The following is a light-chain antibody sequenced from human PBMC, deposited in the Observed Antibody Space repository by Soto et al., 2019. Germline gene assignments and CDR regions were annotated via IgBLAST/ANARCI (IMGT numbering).Light chain of an antibody. CDR2: KSN. CDR1: SSNIGSDT. Sequence: QSVLTQPPSASGTPGQRVTISCSGSSSNIGSDTVNWYQQLPGTAPKLLIYKSNQRPSGVPDRFSGSRSGTSASLAISGLQSEDEADYCCAAWDDSLNGPVFGGGTKLTVL. CDR3: AAWDDSLNGPV. J-gene: IGLJ3*02. V-gene: IGLV1-44*01.